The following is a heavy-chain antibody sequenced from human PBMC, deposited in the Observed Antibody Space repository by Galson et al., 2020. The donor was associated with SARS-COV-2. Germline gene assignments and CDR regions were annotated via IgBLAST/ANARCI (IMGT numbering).Heavy chain of an antibody. Sequence: SGPTLVKPTQTLTLTSTFSGFSLSTTGMSVSWIRQPPGKARKWLSRIDWEEDKYTSTSLNTRLTISKDTSKNQVVLTMTNMDPVDTATYYCARTHIPIVAGAFDIWGQGTMVTVSS. J-gene: IGHJ3*02. CDR2: IDWEEDK. CDR1: GFSLSTTGMS. V-gene: IGHV2-70*11. D-gene: IGHD5-12*01. CDR3: ARTHIPIVAGAFDI.